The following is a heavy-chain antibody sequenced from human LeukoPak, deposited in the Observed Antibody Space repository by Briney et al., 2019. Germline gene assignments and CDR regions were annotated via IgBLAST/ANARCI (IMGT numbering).Heavy chain of an antibody. V-gene: IGHV4-39*01. CDR1: GGSVSSTTYY. Sequence: SETLSLTCTVSGGSVSSTTYYWSWIRQPPGKGPEWIASINYSGSTYYNPSLKRRVTISVDTSENQFSLKLSSVTAADTAVYYCARYVVYGSGKYYFDYWGQGTLVTVSS. CDR3: ARYVVYGSGKYYFDY. CDR2: INYSGST. J-gene: IGHJ4*02. D-gene: IGHD3-10*01.